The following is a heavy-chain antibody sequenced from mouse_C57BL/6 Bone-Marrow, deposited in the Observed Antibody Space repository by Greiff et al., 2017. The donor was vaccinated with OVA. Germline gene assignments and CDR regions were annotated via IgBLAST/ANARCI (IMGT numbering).Heavy chain of an antibody. V-gene: IGHV3-6*01. CDR3: ARNDEAWFAY. J-gene: IGHJ3*01. D-gene: IGHD2-12*01. CDR1: GYSITSGYY. Sequence: EVQLQQSGPGLVKPSQSLSLTCSVTGYSITSGYYWNWIRQFPGNKLEWMGYISYDGSNNYNPSLKNRISITRDTSKNQFFLKLNSVTTEDTATYYCARNDEAWFAYWGQGTLVTVSA. CDR2: ISYDGSN.